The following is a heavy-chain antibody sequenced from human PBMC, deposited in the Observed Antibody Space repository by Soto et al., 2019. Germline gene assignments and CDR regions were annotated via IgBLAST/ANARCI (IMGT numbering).Heavy chain of an antibody. D-gene: IGHD7-27*01. V-gene: IGHV3-13*01. CDR1: GFTFSSYA. J-gene: IGHJ4*02. CDR2: IGSAGDT. CDR3: ARGYLGSFDY. Sequence: EVQLVESGGGLVQPGGSLRLSCAASGFTFSSYAVHWVRQPTGKGLEWVSVIGSAGDTYYPGSVKGRFTISRENAKNSLYLQMNSLRAEDTALYYCARGYLGSFDYWGQGTLVTVSS.